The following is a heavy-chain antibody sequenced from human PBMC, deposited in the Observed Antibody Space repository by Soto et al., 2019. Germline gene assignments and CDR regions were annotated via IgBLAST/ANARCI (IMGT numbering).Heavy chain of an antibody. CDR1: GFTFSSYA. V-gene: IGHV3-30-3*01. J-gene: IGHJ4*02. Sequence: QVQLVESGGGVVQPGRSLRLSCAASGFTFSSYAMHWVRQAPGKGLEWVAVISYDGSNKYYADSVKGRLTISRDNSPHPLYLSMNSMRAEETAVYYCARDKYYYGSGPALQVDYWGQGTLVTVSS. CDR2: ISYDGSNK. D-gene: IGHD3-10*01. CDR3: ARDKYYYGSGPALQVDY.